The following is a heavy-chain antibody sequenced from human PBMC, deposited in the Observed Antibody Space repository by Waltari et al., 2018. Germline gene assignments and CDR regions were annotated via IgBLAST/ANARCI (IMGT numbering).Heavy chain of an antibody. CDR2: ISSSSTTI. CDR3: ARARPPLFGDSSY. Sequence: EVQLVESGGGLVQPGGSLRLSCAASGFIFSSYSMNWVRQAPGKGLEWVSYISSSSTTIYYADSVKGRFTISRDNAKNSLYLQMNSLRAEDMAVYYCARARPPLFGDSSYWGQGTLVTVSP. J-gene: IGHJ4*02. D-gene: IGHD4-17*01. CDR1: GFIFSSYS. V-gene: IGHV3-48*04.